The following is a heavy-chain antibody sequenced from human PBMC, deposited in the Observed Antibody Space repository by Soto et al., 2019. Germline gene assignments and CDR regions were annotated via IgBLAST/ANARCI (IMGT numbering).Heavy chain of an antibody. V-gene: IGHV4-39*01. CDR1: GGSIYRSGYY. D-gene: IGHD2-15*01. CDR3: GKVLVGATGHTDSDS. Sequence: SETLSLTCTVSGGSIYRSGYYWGWIRQPPGRGLEWIGNTDYNGVTYSNPSLKSRVTISRDTSKNQFSLKLTSVTAADTALYYCGKVLVGATGHTDSDSWGPGTLVT. J-gene: IGHJ4*02. CDR2: TDYNGVT.